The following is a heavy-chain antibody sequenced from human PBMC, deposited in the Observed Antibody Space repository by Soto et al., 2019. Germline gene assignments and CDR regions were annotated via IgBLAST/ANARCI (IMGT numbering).Heavy chain of an antibody. CDR2: IYYSGST. Sequence: SETLSLTCTVSGGSISSGGYYWSWIRQHPGKGLEWIGYIYYSGSTYYNPSLKSRVTISVDTSKNQFSLKLSPVTAADTAVYYCARERFYDFWSGPPTGGMDVWGQGTTVTV. CDR1: GGSISSGGYY. CDR3: ARERFYDFWSGPPTGGMDV. V-gene: IGHV4-31*03. D-gene: IGHD3-3*01. J-gene: IGHJ6*02.